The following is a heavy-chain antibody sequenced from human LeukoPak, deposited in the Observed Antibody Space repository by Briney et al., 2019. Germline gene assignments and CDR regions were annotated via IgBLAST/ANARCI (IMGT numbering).Heavy chain of an antibody. CDR3: ARPPGGYCSSTNCYDFWFDP. D-gene: IGHD2-2*01. CDR1: GFTLSTYW. V-gene: IGHV3-7*01. J-gene: IGHJ5*02. CDR2: IKQDGTEK. Sequence: PGGSLRLSCAASGFTLSTYWMSWVRQAPGKGLEWVANIKQDGTEKQYVASVKGRFTISRDNAKNPLYLQMNSLRAEDTAVYYCARPPGGYCSSTNCYDFWFDPWGQGTLVTVSS.